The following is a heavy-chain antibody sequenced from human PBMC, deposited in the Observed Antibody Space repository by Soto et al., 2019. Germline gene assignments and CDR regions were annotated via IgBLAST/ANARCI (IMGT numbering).Heavy chain of an antibody. CDR3: ARLHGSGSPSYYYGMDV. CDR2: IYPGDSDT. J-gene: IGHJ6*02. CDR1: GYSFTSYW. D-gene: IGHD3-10*01. Sequence: PGESLKISCKGSGYSFTSYWIGWVRQMPGKGLEWMGIIYPGDSDTRYSPSFQGQVTISADKSISTAYLQWSSLKASDTAMYYCARLHGSGSPSYYYGMDVWGQGTTVTVSS. V-gene: IGHV5-51*01.